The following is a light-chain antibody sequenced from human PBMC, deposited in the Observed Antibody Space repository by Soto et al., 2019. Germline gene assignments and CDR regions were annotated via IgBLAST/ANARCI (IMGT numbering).Light chain of an antibody. CDR3: SSYTSINTHV. V-gene: IGLV2-14*01. Sequence: QSVPAQPASVSGAPGQSITISCAGNSRDVGGYNFVSWYQQHPGKAPKLIISDVSNRPSAVSTRFSGSKSGNTASLTISGLQAEDEADYYCSSYTSINTHVFGTGTKVTVL. CDR2: DVS. CDR1: SRDVGGYNF. J-gene: IGLJ1*01.